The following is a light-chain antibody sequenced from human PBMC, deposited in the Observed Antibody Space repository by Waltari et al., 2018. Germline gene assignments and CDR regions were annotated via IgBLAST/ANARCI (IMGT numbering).Light chain of an antibody. V-gene: IGKV1-5*03. J-gene: IGKJ1*01. CDR1: QSITNW. Sequence: DIQLTQSPSTLSASVGHRVPITCRASQSITNWLAWYQQKPGKAPKLLIYKASNSESGVPSRFSGSGSGTEFTLTISSLQPDDFATYYCQQYDNYWTFGQGTKVEIK. CDR3: QQYDNYWT. CDR2: KAS.